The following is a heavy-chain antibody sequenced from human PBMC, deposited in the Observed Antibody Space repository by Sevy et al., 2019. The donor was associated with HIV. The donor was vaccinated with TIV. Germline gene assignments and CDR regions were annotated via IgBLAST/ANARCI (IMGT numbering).Heavy chain of an antibody. CDR2: ISNSGGST. D-gene: IGHD6-13*01. J-gene: IGHJ4*02. CDR1: GFIFSSYA. V-gene: IGHV3-23*01. CDR3: TKDRGIIAAGFDY. Sequence: GGSLRLSCAASGFIFSSYAMSWVRQAPGKGLEWVSSISNSGGSTYYADSVRGRFTISRDNSKNTLYLQMNSLRAEDTAVHYCTKDRGIIAAGFDYWGQGTLVTVSS.